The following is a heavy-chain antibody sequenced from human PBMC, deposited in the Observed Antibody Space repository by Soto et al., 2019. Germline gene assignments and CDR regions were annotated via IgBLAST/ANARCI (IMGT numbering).Heavy chain of an antibody. V-gene: IGHV5-51*01. CDR1: GYSFTSYW. CDR2: IYPGDSDT. Sequence: GESLKISCKGSGYSFTSYWIGWVRQMPGKGLEWMGIIYPGDSDTRYSPSFQGQVTISADKSISTAYLQWSSLKASDTAMYYCARPSGAMTTVTTSAFDIWGQGTMVTISS. D-gene: IGHD4-4*01. J-gene: IGHJ3*02. CDR3: ARPSGAMTTVTTSAFDI.